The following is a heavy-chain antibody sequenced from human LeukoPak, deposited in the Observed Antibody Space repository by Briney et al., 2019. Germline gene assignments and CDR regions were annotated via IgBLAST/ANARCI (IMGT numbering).Heavy chain of an antibody. D-gene: IGHD2-21*02. V-gene: IGHV1-69*04. CDR2: IIPILGIA. CDR3: ARDEVPIHPLTANFDY. Sequence: SVKVSCKASVGTFSSYAISWVRQAPGQGLAWMGRIIPILGIANYAQKFQGRVTITADKSTSTAYMELSSLRSEDTAVYYCARDEVPIHPLTANFDYWGQGTLVTVSS. J-gene: IGHJ4*02. CDR1: VGTFSSYA.